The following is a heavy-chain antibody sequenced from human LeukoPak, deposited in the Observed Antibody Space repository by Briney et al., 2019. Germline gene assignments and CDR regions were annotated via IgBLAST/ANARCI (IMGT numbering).Heavy chain of an antibody. D-gene: IGHD5-24*01. J-gene: IGHJ4*02. Sequence: PGGSLRLSCAASGFTFSSYDMHWVRQAPGKGLEWVAVIWYEGSNKYYADSVKGRFTISRDNSKNTLYLQVNSLRAEDTAVYYCARDRGGDGINYYFDYWGQGTLVTVSS. CDR3: ARDRGGDGINYYFDY. CDR2: IWYEGSNK. V-gene: IGHV3-33*01. CDR1: GFTFSSYD.